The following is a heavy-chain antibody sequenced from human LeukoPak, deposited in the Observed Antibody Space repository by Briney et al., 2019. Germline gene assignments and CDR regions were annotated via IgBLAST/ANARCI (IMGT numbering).Heavy chain of an antibody. D-gene: IGHD2-2*03. J-gene: IGHJ4*02. CDR3: AKQRNGYCSSTSCYANYFDY. CDR2: ISGSGGST. V-gene: IGHV3-23*01. CDR1: GFTFSSYA. Sequence: GGSLRLSCAASGFTFSSYAMSWVRQAPGKGLEWVSAISGSGGSTYYADSVKGRFTISRDNSKNTLYLQMNSLRAEDTAVYYCAKQRNGYCSSTSCYANYFDYWGQGTRVTVSS.